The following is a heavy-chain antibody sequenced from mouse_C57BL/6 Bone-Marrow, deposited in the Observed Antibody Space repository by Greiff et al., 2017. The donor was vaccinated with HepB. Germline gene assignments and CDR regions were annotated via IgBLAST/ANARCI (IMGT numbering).Heavy chain of an antibody. CDR2: IDPNSGGT. CDR1: GYTFTSYW. CDR3: ARACGGLRQEAWFAY. V-gene: IGHV1-72*01. Sequence: QVQLQQSGAELVKPGASVKLSCKASGYTFTSYWMHWVKQRPGRGLEWIGRIDPNSGGTKYNEKFKSKATLTVDKPSSTAYMQLSSLTSEDSAVYYCARACGGLRQEAWFAYWGQGTLVTVSA. J-gene: IGHJ3*01. D-gene: IGHD2-4*01.